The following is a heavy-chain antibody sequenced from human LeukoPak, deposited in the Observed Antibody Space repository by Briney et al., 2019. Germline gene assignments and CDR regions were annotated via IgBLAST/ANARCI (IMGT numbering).Heavy chain of an antibody. D-gene: IGHD3-10*01. J-gene: IGHJ6*03. CDR3: ARVFDSGSQAYFYYMDV. CDR1: GGSISFYY. CDR2: IYYSGST. V-gene: IGHV4-59*01. Sequence: PSETLSLTCTVSGGSISFYYWSWIRQPPGKGLEWIGYIYYSGSTDYNPSLKSRVTISVDTSKNQFSLQLSSVTAADTAVYYCARVFDSGSQAYFYYMDVWGKGTTVTIFS.